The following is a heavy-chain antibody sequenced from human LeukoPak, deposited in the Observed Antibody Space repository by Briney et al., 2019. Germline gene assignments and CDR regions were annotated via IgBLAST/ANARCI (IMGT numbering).Heavy chain of an antibody. CDR3: ARDGAARPFDY. CDR2: IIPILGIA. D-gene: IGHD6-6*01. CDR1: GGIFSSYT. V-gene: IGHV1-69*04. Sequence: SVKVSCKASGGIFSSYTISWVRQAPGQGLEWMGRIIPILGIANYAQKFQGRVTITADKSTSTAYMELSSLRSEDTAVYYCARDGAARPFDYWGQGTLVTVSS. J-gene: IGHJ4*02.